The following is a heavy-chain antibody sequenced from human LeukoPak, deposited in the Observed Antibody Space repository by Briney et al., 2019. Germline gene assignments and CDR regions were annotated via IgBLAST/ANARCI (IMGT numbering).Heavy chain of an antibody. Sequence: SETLSLTCAVSGGSISSSNWWSWVRQPPGKGLEWIGETYHSGSTNYNPSLKSRVTISVDKSKNQFSLKLSSVTAADTAVYYRARGLTMIVLGDYYGMDVCAQGTTVNVSS. D-gene: IGHD3-22*01. CDR1: GGSISSSNW. CDR3: ARGLTMIVLGDYYGMDV. V-gene: IGHV4-4*02. J-gene: IGHJ6*02. CDR2: TYHSGST.